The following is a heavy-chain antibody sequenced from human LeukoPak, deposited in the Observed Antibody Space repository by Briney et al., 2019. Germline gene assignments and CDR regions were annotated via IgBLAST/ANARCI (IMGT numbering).Heavy chain of an antibody. J-gene: IGHJ5*02. CDR2: IKQDGSKK. D-gene: IGHD4-17*01. CDR1: GFTFSSYW. Sequence: GGSLRLSCAASGFTFSSYWMSWVRQAPGKGLEWVANIKQDGSKKNYVDSVKGRFTISRDNAKNALYLQMNNVRAEDTALYYCAREGGTTHRSFFDPWGQGTLVTVSS. V-gene: IGHV3-7*03. CDR3: AREGGTTHRSFFDP.